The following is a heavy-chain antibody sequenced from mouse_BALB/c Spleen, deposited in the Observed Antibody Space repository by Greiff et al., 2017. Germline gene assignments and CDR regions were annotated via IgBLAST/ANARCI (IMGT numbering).Heavy chain of an antibody. CDR1: GYTFTSYY. Sequence: QVQLQQSGPELVKPGASVRISCKASGYTFTSYYIHWVKQRPGQGLEWIGWIYPGNVNTKYNEKFKGKATLTADKSSSTAYMQLSSLTSEDSAVYFCARETQLAWFAYWGQGTLVTVSA. CDR2: IYPGNVNT. V-gene: IGHV1S56*01. D-gene: IGHD4-1*02. CDR3: ARETQLAWFAY. J-gene: IGHJ3*01.